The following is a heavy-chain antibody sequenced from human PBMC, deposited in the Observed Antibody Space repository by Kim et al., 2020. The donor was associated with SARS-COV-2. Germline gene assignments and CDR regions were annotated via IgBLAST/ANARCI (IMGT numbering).Heavy chain of an antibody. J-gene: IGHJ5*02. CDR3: AKGASGWYVNGNWFDP. CDR1: GFTFSTYA. V-gene: IGHV3-23*01. D-gene: IGHD6-19*01. CDR2: IVGSGGST. Sequence: GGSLRLSCAASGFTFSTYAMSWVRLAPGKGLEWVSAIVGSGGSTYYADSVKGRFTISRDNSKNTLYLQMNSLRAEDTAVYYCAKGASGWYVNGNWFDPWGQGTLVTVSS.